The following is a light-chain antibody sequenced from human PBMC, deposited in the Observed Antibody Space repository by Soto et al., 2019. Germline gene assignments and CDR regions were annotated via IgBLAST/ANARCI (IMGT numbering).Light chain of an antibody. Sequence: DIQMTQSPSTLSASVGDRVTITCRASQSISRRLNWYQHKPGKAPKLLIFSASTLQSGAPSRFSGSGSGTDFTLTITTLQPEDFATYYCQQSYGAPPTFGQGTKVDIK. V-gene: IGKV1-39*01. CDR3: QQSYGAPPT. J-gene: IGKJ1*01. CDR2: SAS. CDR1: QSISRR.